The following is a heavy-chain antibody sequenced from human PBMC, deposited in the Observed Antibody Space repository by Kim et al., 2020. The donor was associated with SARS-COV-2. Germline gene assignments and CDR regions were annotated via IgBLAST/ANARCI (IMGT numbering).Heavy chain of an antibody. V-gene: IGHV3-64*01. Sequence: KPVKGRFTISRDNSKNTLYLQMGSLRGEDMAVYYCARVGIPAAMWNWFDPWGQGTPVTVSS. CDR3: ARVGIPAAMWNWFDP. J-gene: IGHJ5*02. D-gene: IGHD2-2*01.